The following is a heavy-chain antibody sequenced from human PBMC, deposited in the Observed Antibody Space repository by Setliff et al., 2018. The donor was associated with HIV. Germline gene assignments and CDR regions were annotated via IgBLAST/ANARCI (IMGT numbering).Heavy chain of an antibody. CDR2: IYTTGST. V-gene: IGHV4-4*08. Sequence: SETLSLTCPVSGDSTSSYYWSWIRQPPGKGLEWIGYIYTTGSTNYNPSLKSRVTISVDTSKNQFYLRLSSVTAADTAVYYCARHGSNWFDPWGQGTLVTVSS. D-gene: IGHD3-10*01. CDR3: ARHGSNWFDP. CDR1: GDSTSSYY. J-gene: IGHJ5*02.